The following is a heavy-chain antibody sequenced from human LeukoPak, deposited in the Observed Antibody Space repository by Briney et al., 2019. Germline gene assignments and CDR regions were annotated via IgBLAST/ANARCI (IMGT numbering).Heavy chain of an antibody. V-gene: IGHV3-15*01. J-gene: IGHJ3*02. CDR1: GFTFTNAW. D-gene: IGHD3-9*01. CDR3: TTGVSYYDILTGYYNVVMGAFDI. CDR2: TKIKTDDGTP. Sequence: NAGGSLRLSCAASGFTFTNAWMNWMGWVRQAPEKGLEWVGRTKIKTDDGTPDYADPVKGRFTISRDDSKNTVYLEMKSLETEDTAVYYCTTGVSYYDILTGYYNVVMGAFDIWGQGTMVTVSS.